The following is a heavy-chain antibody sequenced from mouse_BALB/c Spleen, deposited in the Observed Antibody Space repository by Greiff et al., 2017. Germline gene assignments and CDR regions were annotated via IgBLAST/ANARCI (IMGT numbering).Heavy chain of an antibody. J-gene: IGHJ3*01. D-gene: IGHD2-2*01. Sequence: VKLMESGPGLVQPSQSLSITCTVSGFSLTSYGVHWVRQSPGKGLEWLGVIWSGGSTDYNAAFISRLSISKDNSKSQVFFKMNSLQANNTAIYYCARKGYGYDGGWGQGTLVTVSA. CDR3: ARKGYGYDGG. CDR1: GFSLTSYG. V-gene: IGHV2-2*02. CDR2: IWSGGST.